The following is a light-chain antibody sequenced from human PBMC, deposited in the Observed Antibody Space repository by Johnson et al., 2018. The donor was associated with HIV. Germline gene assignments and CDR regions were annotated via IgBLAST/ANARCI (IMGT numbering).Light chain of an antibody. CDR2: ENN. CDR3: GTWDSSLSVLYV. J-gene: IGLJ1*01. CDR1: SSNIGNNY. Sequence: QSVLTQPPSVSAAPGQKVTISCSGSSSNIGNNYVSWYQQLQGTAPKLLIYENNKRPSGIPDRFSGSKSGTSATLGITGLKTGDEADYYCGTWDSSLSVLYVFGTGTKVTVL. V-gene: IGLV1-51*02.